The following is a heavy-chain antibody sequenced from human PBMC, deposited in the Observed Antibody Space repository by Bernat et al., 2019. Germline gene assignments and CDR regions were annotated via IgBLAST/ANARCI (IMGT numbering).Heavy chain of an antibody. CDR1: GFTFSSYG. CDR2: IWYDGSNK. CDR3: ARVLGEKSDAFDI. D-gene: IGHD2-8*02. V-gene: IGHV3-33*01. J-gene: IGHJ3*02. Sequence: QVQLVESGGGVVQPGRSLRLSCAASGFTFSSYGMHWVRQAPGKGLEWVAVIWYDGSNKYYADSVKGRFTISRDNSKNTLYLQMNSLRAEDTAVYYCARVLGEKSDAFDIWGKGTMVTVSS.